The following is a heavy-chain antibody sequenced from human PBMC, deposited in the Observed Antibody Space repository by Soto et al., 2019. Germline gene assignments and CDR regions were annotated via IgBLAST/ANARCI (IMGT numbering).Heavy chain of an antibody. J-gene: IGHJ4*02. V-gene: IGHV3-15*01. CDR1: GFTFINAW. CDR2: IKSKTDGGTT. Sequence: WGSLRLSCAASGFTFINAWMSWVRHSLFKWLEWVVRIKSKTDGGTTDYAAPVKGRFTISRNDSKNTLYLQMNSLKTENTAVYYCTSDTSWYYDRSGYGFDYWGQGTLVTVCS. D-gene: IGHD3-22*01. CDR3: TSDTSWYYDRSGYGFDY.